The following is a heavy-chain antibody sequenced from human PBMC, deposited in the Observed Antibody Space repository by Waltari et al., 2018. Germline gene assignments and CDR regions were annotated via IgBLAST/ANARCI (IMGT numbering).Heavy chain of an antibody. CDR1: GFTFSRYW. CDR2: ISSDGSST. Sequence: EEQLVESGGGLAQPGESLRLSCAASGFTFSRYWMDWVRQAPGKGLVWVSRISSDGSSTTYADSVKGRFTISRDNAKKTLYVQMNRLRAEDTAVYYCARVATKTYSSPVPGRPYYYGMDVWGQGTTVTVSS. J-gene: IGHJ6*02. D-gene: IGHD3-22*01. CDR3: ARVATKTYSSPVPGRPYYYGMDV. V-gene: IGHV3-74*01.